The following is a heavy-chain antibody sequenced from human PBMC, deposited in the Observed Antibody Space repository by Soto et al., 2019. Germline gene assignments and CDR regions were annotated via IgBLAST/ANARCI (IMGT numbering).Heavy chain of an antibody. CDR3: ARDNDFWSGYYIPYYYGMDV. D-gene: IGHD3-3*01. V-gene: IGHV1-46*01. Sequence: GGSVKVSFKASGYTFTHYYIHWGRQAPGQGVEGMGIINPSGGSTSYAQKFQGRVTMTRDTSTSTVYMELSSLRSEDTAVYYCARDNDFWSGYYIPYYYGMDVWGQGTTVTVSS. J-gene: IGHJ6*02. CDR1: GYTFTHYY. CDR2: INPSGGST.